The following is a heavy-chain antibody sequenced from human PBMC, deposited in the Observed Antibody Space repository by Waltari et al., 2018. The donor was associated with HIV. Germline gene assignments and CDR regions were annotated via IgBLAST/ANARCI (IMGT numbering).Heavy chain of an antibody. Sequence: EIQLVESGGGLVQPGGSLRLSCAVSAFSVRDCWMHWFRQVPGKGLVWVSRMKKDGTITSYADAVKGRFTISKDDAKNTLYLQMHSLRVEDTAVYYCARLEDSSGYPGGLVDYWGQGALVTVSS. J-gene: IGHJ4*01. CDR1: AFSVRDCW. CDR2: MKKDGTIT. CDR3: ARLEDSSGYPGGLVDY. V-gene: IGHV3-74*01. D-gene: IGHD3-22*01.